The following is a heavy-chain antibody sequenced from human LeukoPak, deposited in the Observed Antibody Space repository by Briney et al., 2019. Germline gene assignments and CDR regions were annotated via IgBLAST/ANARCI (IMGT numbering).Heavy chain of an antibody. D-gene: IGHD3-10*01. CDR3: AKAYYYGSGSMDY. Sequence: SQSLSLTCPVSGGSVSSGSYYWSWLRQPPGKGLEWIGYIYYSGSTNYNPSLKSRVTISVDTSKNQFSLKLNPVTAADTAVYYCAKAYYYGSGSMDYWGQGTLVTVSS. J-gene: IGHJ4*02. V-gene: IGHV4-61*01. CDR2: IYYSGST. CDR1: GGSVSSGSYY.